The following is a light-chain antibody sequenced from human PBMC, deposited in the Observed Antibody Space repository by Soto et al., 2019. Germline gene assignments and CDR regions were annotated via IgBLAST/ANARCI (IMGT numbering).Light chain of an antibody. CDR2: NNN. CDR3: QSYDSSLSGSYV. V-gene: IGLV1-40*01. J-gene: IGLJ1*01. Sequence: QSVLTQPPSVSGATGQRVTISCTGGSSNIGAGYDVHWYQRLPGTAPKVIIYNNNNRPSGVPDRFSGSKSGTSASLAITGLQAEDEADYYCQSYDSSLSGSYVFGTGTKVTVL. CDR1: SSNIGAGYD.